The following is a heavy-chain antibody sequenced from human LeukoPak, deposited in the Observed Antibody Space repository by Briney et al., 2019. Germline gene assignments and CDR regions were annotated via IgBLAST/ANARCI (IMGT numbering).Heavy chain of an antibody. CDR3: ARVDSSGWYYFDY. J-gene: IGHJ4*02. D-gene: IGHD6-19*01. V-gene: IGHV4-38-2*01. Sequence: SETLSLTCDVSGHSISSLYSWGWIRQPPGMGLEWIGSVFHGGNSYYTPSLSSRVSISLDMSRNQFSLKLSSVTAADTAVYYCARVDSSGWYYFDYWGQGTLVTVSS. CDR1: GHSISSLYS. CDR2: VFHGGNS.